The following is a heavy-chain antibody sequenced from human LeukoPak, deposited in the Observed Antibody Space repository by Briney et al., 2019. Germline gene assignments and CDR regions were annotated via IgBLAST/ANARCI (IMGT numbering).Heavy chain of an antibody. CDR2: ISSNGGST. CDR1: GFTSSGYI. J-gene: IGHJ6*03. Sequence: GGPLRLSLAASGFTSSGYILPWFGKAQGKGLELFSVISSNGGSTYYANSLKGRLTISRDNSKNTLYLQMGSLRAEDMAVYYCERSRGLDLQYYYYMDVWGKGTTVTVSS. CDR3: ERSRGLDLQYYYYMDV. V-gene: IGHV3-64*01. D-gene: IGHD3-10*01.